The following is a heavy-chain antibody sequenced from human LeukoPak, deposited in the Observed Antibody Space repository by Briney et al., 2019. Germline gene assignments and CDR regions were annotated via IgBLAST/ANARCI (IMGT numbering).Heavy chain of an antibody. CDR2: LSDSGGST. Sequence: PGGSLRLSCAASGFTFSSCGMSWVRQAPGKGLEWVSALSDSGGSTFYADSVKGRFTISRDNSKNTLYLQMNSLRAEDTAVYYCAKAGAVVVVAAKYFDYWGQGTLVTVSS. CDR3: AKAGAVVVVAAKYFDY. V-gene: IGHV3-23*01. J-gene: IGHJ4*02. D-gene: IGHD2-15*01. CDR1: GFTFSSCG.